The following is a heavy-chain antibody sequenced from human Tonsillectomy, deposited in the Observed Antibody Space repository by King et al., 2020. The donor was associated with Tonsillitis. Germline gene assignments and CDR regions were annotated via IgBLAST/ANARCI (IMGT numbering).Heavy chain of an antibody. V-gene: IGHV3-15*07. CDR3: TADYDFWSGYYRDSVRH. CDR1: GFSFINAW. CDR2: IKSKSDGGTK. D-gene: IGHD3-3*01. J-gene: IGHJ4*02. Sequence: VQLVQSGGGLVKPGGSLRLSCAASGFSFINAWMHWVRQAPGKGLEWVGRIKSKSDGGTKDYAAPVKGRFTISRDDSKNTLYVQMSSLKTEDTAVYYCTADYDFWSGYYRDSVRHWGQGTLVTVSS.